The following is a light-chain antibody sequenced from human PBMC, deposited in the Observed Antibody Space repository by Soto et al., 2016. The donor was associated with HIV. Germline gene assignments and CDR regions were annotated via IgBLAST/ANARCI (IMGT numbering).Light chain of an antibody. CDR2: DDR. J-gene: IGLJ2*01. V-gene: IGLV3-21*03. CDR3: QVWDSSSDVV. CDR1: NIGSKS. Sequence: SYELTQAPSVSVAPGKTARITCGGNNIGSKSVHWYQQKPGQAPVLVVYDDRDRPSGIPDRFSGSNSGNTATLTISRVEAGDEADYYCQVWDSSSDVVFGGGTKLTVL.